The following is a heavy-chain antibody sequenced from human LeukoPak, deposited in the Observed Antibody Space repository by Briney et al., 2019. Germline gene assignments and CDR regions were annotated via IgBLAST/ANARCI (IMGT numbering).Heavy chain of an antibody. Sequence: GASVKVSCKASGYTFNGHYMHWVRQAPGQGLEWMGWINPSSGGTNYAQKFQGRVTMTRDTSISTAYMELSRLRSDDTAVYYCARVYCSSTSCQKYLNWFDPWGQGTLVTVSS. CDR2: INPSSGGT. V-gene: IGHV1-2*02. J-gene: IGHJ5*02. D-gene: IGHD2-2*01. CDR3: ARVYCSSTSCQKYLNWFDP. CDR1: GYTFNGHY.